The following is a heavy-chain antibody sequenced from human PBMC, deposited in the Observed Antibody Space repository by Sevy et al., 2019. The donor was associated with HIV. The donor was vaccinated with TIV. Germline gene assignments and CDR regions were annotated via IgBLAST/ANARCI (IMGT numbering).Heavy chain of an antibody. Sequence: GGSLRLSCAASGFTFSSYAMSRVRQAPGKGLEWVSAISGSSGSTYYADSVKGRFTISRDNSKNTLYLQMNSLRAKDTAVYYCAKDLGLYYDILTGSDYWGQGTLVTVSS. D-gene: IGHD3-9*01. CDR2: ISGSSGST. CDR3: AKDLGLYYDILTGSDY. CDR1: GFTFSSYA. J-gene: IGHJ4*02. V-gene: IGHV3-23*01.